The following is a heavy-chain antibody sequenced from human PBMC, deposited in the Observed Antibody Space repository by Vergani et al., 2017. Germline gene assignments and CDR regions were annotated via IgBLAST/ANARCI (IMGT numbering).Heavy chain of an antibody. D-gene: IGHD2-2*01. CDR2: VYYNGST. CDR1: GDPINNGNYS. Sequence: QLQLQESGPGLVKPSETLCLTCIVSGDPINNGNYSWGWIRQPPGKGLEWIGGVYYNGSTYYNPSLKSRVTTSVDASKNQFSLKLTSVTAADTAVYRCVCRPTSPPRCFDCWGQGTLVIVSS. CDR3: VCRPTSPPRCFDC. J-gene: IGHJ4*02. V-gene: IGHV4-39*01.